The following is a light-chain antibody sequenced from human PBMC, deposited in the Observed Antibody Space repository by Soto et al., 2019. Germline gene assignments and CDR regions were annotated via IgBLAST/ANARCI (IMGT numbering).Light chain of an antibody. Sequence: QSALTQPASVSGSPGQSITISCTGTSSDVGGYKYVSWYQQHPGKAPKVMIYDVSNRPSGVSNRFPGSKSGNTASLTISGLQAEDEADYYCSSYTSSSTLYVFGTGTKLTVL. V-gene: IGLV2-14*01. CDR3: SSYTSSSTLYV. J-gene: IGLJ1*01. CDR1: SSDVGGYKY. CDR2: DVS.